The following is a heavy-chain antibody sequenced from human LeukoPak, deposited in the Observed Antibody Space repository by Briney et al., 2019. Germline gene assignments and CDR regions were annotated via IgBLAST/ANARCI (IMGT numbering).Heavy chain of an antibody. V-gene: IGHV1-18*01. Sequence: ASXXVSCKASGYTFTSYGISWVRQAPGQGLEWMGWISAYNGNTNYAQKLQGRVTMTTDTSTSTAYMELRSLRSDDTAVYYCARYYYGSGSYYSDYWGQGTLVTVSS. CDR3: ARYYYGSGSYYSDY. CDR2: ISAYNGNT. J-gene: IGHJ4*02. CDR1: GYTFTSYG. D-gene: IGHD3-10*01.